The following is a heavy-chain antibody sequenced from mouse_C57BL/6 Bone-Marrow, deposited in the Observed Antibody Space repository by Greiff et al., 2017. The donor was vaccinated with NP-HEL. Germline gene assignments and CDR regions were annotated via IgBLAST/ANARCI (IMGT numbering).Heavy chain of an antibody. CDR2: IDPENGDT. Sequence: DVKLVESGAELVRPGASVKLSCTASGFNIKDDYMHWVKQRPEQGLEWIGWIDPENGDTEYASKFQGKATITADTSSNTAYLQLSSLTSEDTAVYYCTNSNYNYWGQGTTLTVSS. V-gene: IGHV14-4*01. D-gene: IGHD2-5*01. CDR1: GFNIKDDY. CDR3: TNSNYNY. J-gene: IGHJ2*01.